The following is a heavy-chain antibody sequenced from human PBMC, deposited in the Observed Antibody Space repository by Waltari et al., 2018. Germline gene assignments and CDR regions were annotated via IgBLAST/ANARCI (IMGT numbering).Heavy chain of an antibody. CDR3: ARALILLWFGEGSWFDP. CDR1: GYTFTSYD. J-gene: IGHJ5*02. Sequence: QVQLVQSGAEVKKPGASVKVSCKASGYTFTSYDINWVRQATGQGLEWMGWMNPNSGNKGYAQKFQGRVTMTRNTSISTAYMELSSLRSEDTAVYYCARALILLWFGEGSWFDPWGQGTLVTVSS. D-gene: IGHD3-10*01. V-gene: IGHV1-8*01. CDR2: MNPNSGNK.